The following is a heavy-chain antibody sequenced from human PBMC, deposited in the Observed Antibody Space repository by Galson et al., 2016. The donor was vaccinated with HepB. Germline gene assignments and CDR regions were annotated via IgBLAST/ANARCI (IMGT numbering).Heavy chain of an antibody. CDR3: ARDPGSGGIGVDV. Sequence: TLSLTCTVSGGSISSGGFYWSWIRQLPGKGLEWIGYIFYSGTTHYNPSLKSRITISVDTSKNQFSLRLHSVTDADTAVYYCARDPGSGGIGVDVWGQGTTVTVS. J-gene: IGHJ6*02. D-gene: IGHD3-10*01. V-gene: IGHV4-31*03. CDR2: IFYSGTT. CDR1: GGSISSGGFY.